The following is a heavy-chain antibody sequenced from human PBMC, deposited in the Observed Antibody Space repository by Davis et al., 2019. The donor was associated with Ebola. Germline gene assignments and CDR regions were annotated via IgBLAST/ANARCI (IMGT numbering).Heavy chain of an antibody. CDR3: AKGPHYDFWSGYSTYFDY. D-gene: IGHD3-3*01. CDR2: ISGSGGST. CDR1: GFTFSSYA. V-gene: IGHV3-23*01. J-gene: IGHJ4*02. Sequence: GGSLRLSCAASGFTFSSYAMNWVRQAPGKGLEWVSAISGSGGSTYYADSVKGRFTISRDNSKNTLHLQMNSLRAEDTAVYYCAKGPHYDFWSGYSTYFDYWGQGTQVTVSS.